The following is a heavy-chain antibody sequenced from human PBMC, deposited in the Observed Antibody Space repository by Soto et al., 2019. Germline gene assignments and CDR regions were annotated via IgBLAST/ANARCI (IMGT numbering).Heavy chain of an antibody. CDR1: GYTFAAYY. CDR3: ARDPDYGDYWGYFFDS. J-gene: IGHJ4*02. CDR2: INPTSGGT. Sequence: ASVKVSCKTSGYTFAAYYIHGIRQAPGQGLEWMGWINPTSGGTVYAQNFQDRVTMTRDTSISTAYMELRRLNSDDTAVYYCARDPDYGDYWGYFFDSWGQGTPVTVSS. V-gene: IGHV1-2*02. D-gene: IGHD4-17*01.